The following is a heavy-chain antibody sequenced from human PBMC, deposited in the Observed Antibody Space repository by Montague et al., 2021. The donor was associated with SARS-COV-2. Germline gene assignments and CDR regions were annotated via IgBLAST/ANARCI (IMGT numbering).Heavy chain of an antibody. CDR2: IYSGGSST. CDR3: AKDPHYDFWSGYYFDY. CDR1: GFTFSNYA. J-gene: IGHJ4*02. V-gene: IGHV3-23*03. D-gene: IGHD3-3*01. Sequence: SLRLSRAASGFTFSNYAMSWVRQAPGKGLEWVSVIYSGGSSTYYADSVKGRFTISRDNSKNTLYLQMNSLRAEDTAVYYCAKDPHYDFWSGYYFDYWGQGTLVTVSS.